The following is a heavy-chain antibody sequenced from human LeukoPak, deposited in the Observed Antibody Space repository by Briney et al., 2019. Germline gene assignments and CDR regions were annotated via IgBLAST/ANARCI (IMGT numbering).Heavy chain of an antibody. Sequence: GGSLRLSCAASGFTFSDYYMGWIRQAPGKGLEWVSYISGSGRTIYYADSVKGRFTISRDNSKNTLYLQMNSLRAEDTAVYYCARDPGFGDYYFDYWGQGTLVTVSS. CDR2: ISGSGRTI. J-gene: IGHJ4*02. V-gene: IGHV3-11*04. CDR1: GFTFSDYY. D-gene: IGHD3-10*01. CDR3: ARDPGFGDYYFDY.